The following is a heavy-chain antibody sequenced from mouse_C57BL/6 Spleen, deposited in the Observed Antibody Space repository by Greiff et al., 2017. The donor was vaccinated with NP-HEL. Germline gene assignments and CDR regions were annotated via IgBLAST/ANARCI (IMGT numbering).Heavy chain of an antibody. V-gene: IGHV6-6*01. Sequence: EVQLVESGGGLVQPGGSMKLSCAASGFTFSDAWMDWVRQSPEKGLEWVAEIRNKANNHATYYAESVKGRFTISRDDSKSSVYLQMNSLRAEDTGIYYCTRTDGYSLYYYAMDYWGQGTSVTVSS. CDR2: IRNKANNHAT. CDR1: GFTFSDAW. CDR3: TRTDGYSLYYYAMDY. D-gene: IGHD2-3*01. J-gene: IGHJ4*01.